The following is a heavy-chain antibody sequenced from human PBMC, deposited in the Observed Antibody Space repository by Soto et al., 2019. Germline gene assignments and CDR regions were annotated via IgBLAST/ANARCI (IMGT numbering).Heavy chain of an antibody. CDR3: AQTMRMVVGATIEHYYYYYGMDV. Sequence: SETLSLTCTVSGGSISSSSYYWGWIRQPPGKGLEWIGSIYYSGSTYYNPSLKSRVTISVDTSKNQFSLKLSSVTAADTAVYYCAQTMRMVVGATIEHYYYYYGMDVWGQGTTVTVSS. CDR2: IYYSGST. CDR1: GGSISSSSYY. V-gene: IGHV4-39*01. J-gene: IGHJ6*02. D-gene: IGHD1-26*01.